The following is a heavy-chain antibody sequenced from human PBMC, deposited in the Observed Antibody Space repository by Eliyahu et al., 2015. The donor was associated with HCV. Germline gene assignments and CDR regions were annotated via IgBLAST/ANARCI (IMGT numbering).Heavy chain of an antibody. Sequence: QVQLQESGPGLVKPSXTLSLTCTVSGGXXTTYYWTXIRQPPGKGLEWIGYIHYSGSTNYNPSLXSRVTISLDTSKNQFSLKLTSVTAADTAMYYCASGGGGIAVTGTGGWFDPWGQGTLVTVSS. D-gene: IGHD6-19*01. J-gene: IGHJ5*02. V-gene: IGHV4-59*01. CDR1: GGXXTTYY. CDR2: IHYSGST. CDR3: ASGGGGIAVTGTGGWFDP.